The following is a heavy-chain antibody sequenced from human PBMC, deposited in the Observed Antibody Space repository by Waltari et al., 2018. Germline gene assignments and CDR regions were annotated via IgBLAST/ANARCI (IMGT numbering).Heavy chain of an antibody. D-gene: IGHD6-6*01. Sequence: QLQLQESGPGLVKPSETLSLTCTVSGGSISSSSYYWGWIRQPPGKGLEWIGSIYYSGSTDYNPPLKSRVTISVDTSKNQFSLKLSSVTAADTAVYYCARQNIAARAFDPWGQGTLVTVSS. CDR1: GGSISSSSYY. CDR2: IYYSGST. J-gene: IGHJ5*02. CDR3: ARQNIAARAFDP. V-gene: IGHV4-39*01.